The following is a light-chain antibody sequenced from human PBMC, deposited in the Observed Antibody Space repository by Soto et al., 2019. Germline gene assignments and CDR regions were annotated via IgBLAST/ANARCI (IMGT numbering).Light chain of an antibody. CDR2: DVN. J-gene: IGLJ1*01. V-gene: IGLV2-14*03. CDR1: SSDVGGYNF. Sequence: QSALTQPASVSGSPGQSITISCTGTSSDVGGYNFVSWYQQHPGKVPKLMIFDVNRRPSGVSDRFSGSKSVNTASLTISGLQAEDEGDYYCCSYTSSSTHVFGRGTKLTVL. CDR3: CSYTSSSTHV.